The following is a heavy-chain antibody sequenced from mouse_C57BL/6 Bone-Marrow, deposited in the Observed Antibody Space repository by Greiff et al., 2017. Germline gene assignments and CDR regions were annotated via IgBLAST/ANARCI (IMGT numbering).Heavy chain of an antibody. CDR3: ARRGGYYYGSSQYYFDY. D-gene: IGHD1-1*01. CDR1: GYTFTSYG. Sequence: VQLQQSGAELARPGASVKLSCKASGYTFTSYGISWVKQRTGQGLEWIGEIYPRSGNTYYNEKFKGKATLTADKSSSTAYMELRSLTSEDSAVYFCARRGGYYYGSSQYYFDYWGQGTTLTVSS. CDR2: IYPRSGNT. V-gene: IGHV1-81*01. J-gene: IGHJ2*01.